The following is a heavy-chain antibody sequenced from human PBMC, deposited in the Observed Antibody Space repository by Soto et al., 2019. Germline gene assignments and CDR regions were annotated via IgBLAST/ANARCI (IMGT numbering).Heavy chain of an antibody. CDR3: VREDGNGLDVRDY. CDR1: RYSFTSYG. V-gene: IGHV1-18*01. J-gene: IGHJ4*02. CDR2: INPYNENT. D-gene: IGHD1-1*01. Sequence: ASVKVSCKASRYSFTSYGITWVRQVPGQGLEWMGWINPYNENTNYAQNLQGRLTVTTDPPSSTAYMELRSLRSDDTATYYCVREDGNGLDVRDYWGQGTPVPV.